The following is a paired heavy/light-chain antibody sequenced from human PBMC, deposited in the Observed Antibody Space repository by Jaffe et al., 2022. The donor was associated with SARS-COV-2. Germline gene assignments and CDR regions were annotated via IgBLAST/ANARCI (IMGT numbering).Light chain of an antibody. CDR1: QSISSY. J-gene: IGKJ5*01. V-gene: IGKV1-39*01. CDR2: TAS. CDR3: QQSYSTPRT. Sequence: DIQMTQSPSSLSASVGDKVTITCRAGQSISSYLNWYQRKPGKAPKLLIYTASSLQSGVPSRFSGSGSGTDFTLTISSLQPEDFATYYCQQSYSTPRTFGQGTRLEIK.
Heavy chain of an antibody. V-gene: IGHV1-3*04. J-gene: IGHJ5*02. CDR2: INTGNGNT. CDR1: GYTFTTNA. D-gene: IGHD3-10*01. Sequence: QVQLVQSGAEVKTPGASVKVSCKASGYTFTTNAMHWVRQAPGQRLEWVGWINTGNGNTKYSQKFQGRVTITRDTSASIVYMELSSLRSEDTALYYCARVYVARGSEVYDPWGQGTLVTVSS. CDR3: ARVYVARGSEVYDP.